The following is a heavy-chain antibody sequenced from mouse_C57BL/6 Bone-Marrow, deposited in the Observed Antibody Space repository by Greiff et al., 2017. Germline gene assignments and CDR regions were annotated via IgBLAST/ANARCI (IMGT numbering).Heavy chain of an antibody. J-gene: IGHJ1*03. CDR3: AADCSNAWYFDV. Sequence: EVQGVESGGGLVKPGGSLKLSCAASGFTFSSYAMSWVRQTPEKRLEWVATISDGGSYTYYPDNVKGRFTISRDNAKNHLYLQRRDLKSADTAMYECAADCSNAWYFDVWGTGTTVTVSS. D-gene: IGHD2-5*01. CDR1: GFTFSSYA. V-gene: IGHV5-4*01. CDR2: ISDGGSYT.